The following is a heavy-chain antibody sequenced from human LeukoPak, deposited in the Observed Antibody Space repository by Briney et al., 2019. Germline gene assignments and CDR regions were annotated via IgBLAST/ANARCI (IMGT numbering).Heavy chain of an antibody. CDR2: ISSSGSTI. J-gene: IGHJ3*02. V-gene: IGHV3-11*04. D-gene: IGHD3-10*01. CDR3: ARAKRLLWFGELLNDAFDI. Sequence: GGSLRLSCAASGFTFSDYYMSWIRQAPGKGLEWVSYISSSGSTIYYADSVKGRFTISRDNAKNSLYLQMNSLRAEDTAVYYCARAKRLLWFGELLNDAFDIWGQGTMVTVSS. CDR1: GFTFSDYY.